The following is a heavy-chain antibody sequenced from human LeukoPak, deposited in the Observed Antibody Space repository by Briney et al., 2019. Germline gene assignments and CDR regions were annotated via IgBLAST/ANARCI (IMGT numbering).Heavy chain of an antibody. CDR3: AKMRRGYTSSSVGY. CDR2: ISDSGATT. D-gene: IGHD6-13*01. V-gene: IGHV3-23*01. J-gene: IGHJ4*02. CDR1: GLTFSSYA. Sequence: GGSLRLSCAASGLTFSSYAMSWVRQAPGKGLEWVSTISDSGATTYYADSVKGRFTISRDNSKNTLYLQMNSLRAEDTAVYYCAKMRRGYTSSSVGYWGQGTLVTVSS.